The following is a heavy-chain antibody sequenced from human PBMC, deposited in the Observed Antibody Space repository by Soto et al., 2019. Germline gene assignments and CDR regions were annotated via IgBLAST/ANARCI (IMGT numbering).Heavy chain of an antibody. Sequence: QVQLVQSGAEVKKPGASVKVSCKASGYTFTSYDINWVRQATGQGLEWMGWMNPNSGNTVYAQKFRGRVTMPRNTSISTAYLELSSLRSQDTAVYYCARDQTNYGMDVWGPGTTVTVSS. J-gene: IGHJ6*02. CDR2: MNPNSGNT. CDR1: GYTFTSYD. CDR3: ARDQTNYGMDV. V-gene: IGHV1-8*01.